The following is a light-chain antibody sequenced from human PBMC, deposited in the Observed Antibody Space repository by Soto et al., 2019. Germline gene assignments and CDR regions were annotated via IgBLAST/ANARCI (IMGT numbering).Light chain of an antibody. CDR1: SSDVGGYNY. J-gene: IGLJ1*01. CDR3: CSHAGSYTYV. CDR2: DVT. V-gene: IGLV2-11*01. Sequence: QSVLTQPRSVSGSPGHSLTISCTGTSSDVGGYNYVSWYQQYPGKVPKLMIYDVTKRPSGVPDRFSGSKSGNTASLTISGLQAEDEADYYCCSHAGSYTYVFGTGTEVIV.